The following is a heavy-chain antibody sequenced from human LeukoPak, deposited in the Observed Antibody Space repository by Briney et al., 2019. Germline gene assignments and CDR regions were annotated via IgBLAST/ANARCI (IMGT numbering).Heavy chain of an antibody. D-gene: IGHD3-22*01. CDR2: IYYSGST. CDR3: AREYYYDSSGYEPEAFDI. J-gene: IGHJ3*02. CDR1: GGSISSYY. Sequence: PSETLSLTCTVSGGSISSYYWSWIRQPPGKGLEWIGYIYYSGSTNYNPSLKSRVTISVDTSKNQFSLKLSSVTAADTAVYYCAREYYYDSSGYEPEAFDIWGQGTMVTVSS. V-gene: IGHV4-59*01.